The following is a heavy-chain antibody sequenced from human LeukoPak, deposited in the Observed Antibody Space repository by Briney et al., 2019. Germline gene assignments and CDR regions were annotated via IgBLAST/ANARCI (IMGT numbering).Heavy chain of an antibody. V-gene: IGHV6-1*01. D-gene: IGHD3-10*01. CDR3: ARGGLVRGSLNSLTGFDF. CDR2: TYYRSKWYN. J-gene: IGHJ3*01. Sequence: SQTLSLTCAISGDSVSSNSTAWNWIRQSPSRGLEWLGRTYYRSKWYNDYALSVKSRITINPDTSKNQFSLHLNSVTPDDTALYYCARGGLVRGSLNSLTGFDFWGQGTMVTVSS. CDR1: GDSVSSNSTA.